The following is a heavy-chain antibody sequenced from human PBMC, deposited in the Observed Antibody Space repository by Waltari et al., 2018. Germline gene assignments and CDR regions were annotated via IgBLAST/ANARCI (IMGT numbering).Heavy chain of an antibody. D-gene: IGHD3-16*01. CDR1: GGPISSYY. CDR3: ARVGYYVSLVGNLRPCYFDS. V-gene: IGHV4-59*01. Sequence: QVQLQESGPGLVKLSETLSLTRTVSGGPISSYYWSWIRQPPGKGLEWIGHIYSSGSTNYNPSLQSRVTMSVDTSKNQFSLKLSSVTAADTAVYYCARVGYYVSLVGNLRPCYFDSWGQGTLVTVSS. J-gene: IGHJ4*02. CDR2: IYSSGST.